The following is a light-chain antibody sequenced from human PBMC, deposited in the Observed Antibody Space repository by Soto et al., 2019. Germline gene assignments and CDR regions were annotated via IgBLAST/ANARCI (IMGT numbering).Light chain of an antibody. CDR1: QTVASNY. J-gene: IGKJ1*01. CDR2: GAS. CDR3: QQYTNSRWT. Sequence: ETVLTQSPGTLSLSPGERVTLSCRASQTVASNYFAWYQQRPGQAPRLLMNGASTRATGVPDRFSGSGSGTDFPLTLSRLEPEDFAVYYCQQYTNSRWTFGQGTKVDIK. V-gene: IGKV3-20*01.